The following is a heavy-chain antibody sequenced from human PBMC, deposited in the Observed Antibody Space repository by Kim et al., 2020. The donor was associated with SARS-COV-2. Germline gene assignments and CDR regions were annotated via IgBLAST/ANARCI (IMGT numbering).Heavy chain of an antibody. CDR1: GFTFSSYG. Sequence: GGSLRLSCAASGFTFSSYGMHWVRQAPGKGLEWVAVISYDGSNKYYADSVKGRFTISRDNSKNTLYLQMNSLRAEDTAVYYCARDLNYIGSDYYYYGMDVWGQGTTVTVSS. D-gene: IGHD4-4*01. V-gene: IGHV3-33*05. J-gene: IGHJ6*02. CDR2: ISYDGSNK. CDR3: ARDLNYIGSDYYYYGMDV.